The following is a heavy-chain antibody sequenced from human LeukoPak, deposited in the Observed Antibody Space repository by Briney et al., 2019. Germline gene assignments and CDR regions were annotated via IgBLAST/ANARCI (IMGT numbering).Heavy chain of an antibody. D-gene: IGHD5-24*01. J-gene: IGHJ3*02. CDR3: ARARDGYNDDAFDI. V-gene: IGHV3-30*04. Sequence: PGGSLRLSCAASGFTFSSYAMHWVRQAPGKGLEWVAVMSYDGSNKYYADPVKGRFTISRDNSKNTLYLQMNSLRAEDTAVYYCARARDGYNDDAFDIWGQGTMVTVSS. CDR2: MSYDGSNK. CDR1: GFTFSSYA.